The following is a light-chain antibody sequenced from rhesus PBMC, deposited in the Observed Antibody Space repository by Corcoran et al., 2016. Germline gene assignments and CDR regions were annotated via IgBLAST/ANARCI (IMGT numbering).Light chain of an antibody. Sequence: EIVLTQSPATLSLSPGERATLSCRASQTVSSTLAWYQQKPGQGPRLLIYDTSSRATGIPDRFSGSGSGTDFTRTISNLDPEDVGVYYCQQYSNWPSFGQGTKVEIK. V-gene: IGKV3-35*01. CDR1: QTVSST. CDR3: QQYSNWPS. J-gene: IGKJ2*01. CDR2: DTS.